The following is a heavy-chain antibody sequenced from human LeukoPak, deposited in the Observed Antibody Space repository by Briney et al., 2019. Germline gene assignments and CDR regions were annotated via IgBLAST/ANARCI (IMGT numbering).Heavy chain of an antibody. CDR3: ARSRDGYNSMYSSYSYMDV. J-gene: IGHJ6*03. D-gene: IGHD5-24*01. CDR2: IYYSVST. CDR1: GGSISSHY. V-gene: IGHV4-59*11. Sequence: SETLSLTCTVSGGSISSHYWSWIRQPPGKGLQWIGYIYYSVSTSYNPSLKSRVTISVDTSKNRISLRLSSVTAADTAVYYCARSRDGYNSMYSSYSYMDVWGKGTTVTVSS.